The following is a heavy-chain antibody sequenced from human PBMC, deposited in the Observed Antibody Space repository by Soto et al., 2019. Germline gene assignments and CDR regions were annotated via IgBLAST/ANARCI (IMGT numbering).Heavy chain of an antibody. V-gene: IGHV1-69*01. Sequence: QVQLVQSGAEVKKPGSSVKVSCKASGGTFSSYAISWVRQAPGQGLEWMGGIIPIFGTANYAQKFQGRVTSTADESTSTAYMELRSLRSEDTAVDYCARDGDSSGYYCNWFDPWGQGTLVTVSS. CDR3: ARDGDSSGYYCNWFDP. D-gene: IGHD3-22*01. CDR2: IIPIFGTA. CDR1: GGTFSSYA. J-gene: IGHJ5*01.